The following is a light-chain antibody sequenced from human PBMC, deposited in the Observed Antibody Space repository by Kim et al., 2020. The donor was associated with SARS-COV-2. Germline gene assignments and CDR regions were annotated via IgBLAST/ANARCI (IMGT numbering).Light chain of an antibody. V-gene: IGKV1-39*01. J-gene: IGKJ2*01. CDR1: QSINTY. CDR2: GTS. Sequence: SASVGDRVTINCRAGQSINTYLNWYQQMPGKAPKLLIYGTSTLQSGVPSRFSGSGSVTDFTLTISNLQPEDFATYFCQQSFSAPHTFGQGTKLEI. CDR3: QQSFSAPHT.